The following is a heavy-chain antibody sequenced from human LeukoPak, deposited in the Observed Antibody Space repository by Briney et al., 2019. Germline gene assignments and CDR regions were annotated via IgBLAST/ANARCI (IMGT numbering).Heavy chain of an antibody. CDR2: INPNSGDT. V-gene: IGHV1-2*02. D-gene: IGHD5-24*01. Sequence: ASVKVSCKASGYTFTGYYMHWVRQAPGQGLEWIGWINPNSGDTNYAQKFQGRVTMTRDTSISTAYMELSRLRSDDTAVYYCARDSVATITYYYYYYGMDVWGQGTTVTVSS. CDR1: GYTFTGYY. J-gene: IGHJ6*02. CDR3: ARDSVATITYYYYYYGMDV.